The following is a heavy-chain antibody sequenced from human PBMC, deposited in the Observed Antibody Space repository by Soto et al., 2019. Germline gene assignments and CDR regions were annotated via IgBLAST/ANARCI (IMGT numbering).Heavy chain of an antibody. CDR1: GYTFTNYW. V-gene: IGHV5-51*01. CDR3: AASIFYYGMDV. Sequence: GESLKISCKGSGYTFTNYWIGWVRQMPGKGPEWMGIIYPGDSDAKYNPSFQGQVTISADKSITTTYLQWSSLKASDTAIYYCAASIFYYGMDVWGQGTTVTVSS. J-gene: IGHJ6*02. CDR2: IYPGDSDA.